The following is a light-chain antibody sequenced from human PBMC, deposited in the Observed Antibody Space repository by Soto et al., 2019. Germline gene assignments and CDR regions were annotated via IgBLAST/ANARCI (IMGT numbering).Light chain of an antibody. CDR2: DAS. Sequence: DIQMTQSPSTLSASVGDRVTITCRASQSISSWLAWYQQKPGKAPKLLIYDASSLESGVPSRFSGSASGTEFTLTLSSLQPDDFATYYCQQYRTFGQGTKLEIK. J-gene: IGKJ2*01. V-gene: IGKV1-5*01. CDR3: QQYRT. CDR1: QSISSW.